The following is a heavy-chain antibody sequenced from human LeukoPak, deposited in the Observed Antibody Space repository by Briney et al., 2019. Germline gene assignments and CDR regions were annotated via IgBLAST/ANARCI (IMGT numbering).Heavy chain of an antibody. V-gene: IGHV4-39*01. Sequence: SETLSLTCTVSGGSISGGRYFWGWIRQPPGKELEWIGTIFYSGSTYYHPSLQGRVTMSVDTSKNQFSLELRSVTAADTSLYYCARHLTNWESVAAPPASDAFGIWGLGSVVTVSS. CDR1: GGSISGGRYF. D-gene: IGHD6-19*01. CDR3: ARHLTNWESVAAPPASDAFGI. J-gene: IGHJ3*02. CDR2: IFYSGST.